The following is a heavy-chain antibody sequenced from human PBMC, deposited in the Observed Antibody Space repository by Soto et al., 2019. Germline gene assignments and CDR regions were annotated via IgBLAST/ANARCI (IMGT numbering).Heavy chain of an antibody. Sequence: SETLSLTCTVSGGSISSSSYYWGWIRQPPGKGLEWIGSIYYSGSTYYNPSLKSRVTISVDTSKNQFSLKLSSVTAADTAVYYCARQKGGYCSGGSCPYFDYWGQGTLVTVSS. CDR3: ARQKGGYCSGGSCPYFDY. J-gene: IGHJ4*02. CDR2: IYYSGST. V-gene: IGHV4-39*01. CDR1: GGSISSSSYY. D-gene: IGHD2-15*01.